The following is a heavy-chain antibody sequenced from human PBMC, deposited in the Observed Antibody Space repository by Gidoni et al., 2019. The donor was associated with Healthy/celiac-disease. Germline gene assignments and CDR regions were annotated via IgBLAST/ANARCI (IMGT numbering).Heavy chain of an antibody. Sequence: EVQLLESGGGLVQPGGSLRLSCAASGFTFSSHAMSWVRQAPGKGLEWVSAISGSGGSTYYADSVKGRFTISRDNSKNTLYLQMNSLRAEDTAVYYCAKDRVQWELLVPDAFDIWGQGTMVTVSS. D-gene: IGHD1-26*01. CDR2: ISGSGGST. J-gene: IGHJ3*02. CDR3: AKDRVQWELLVPDAFDI. V-gene: IGHV3-23*01. CDR1: GFTFSSHA.